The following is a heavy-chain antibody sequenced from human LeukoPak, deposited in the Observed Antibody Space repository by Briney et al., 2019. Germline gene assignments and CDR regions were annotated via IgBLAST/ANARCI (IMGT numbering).Heavy chain of an antibody. D-gene: IGHD3-16*01. CDR2: ISPYNGQT. CDR3: TRDRQYLGELIWPFDH. Sequence: ASVKVSCKASGYTFTSYGISWVRQVPGQGLEWMGWISPYNGQTSYAQKVQARVTMTTDTSTSTAYMEVRSLRSDDTAVYYCTRDRQYLGELIWPFDHWGQGTPVTVSS. CDR1: GYTFTSYG. J-gene: IGHJ4*02. V-gene: IGHV1-18*01.